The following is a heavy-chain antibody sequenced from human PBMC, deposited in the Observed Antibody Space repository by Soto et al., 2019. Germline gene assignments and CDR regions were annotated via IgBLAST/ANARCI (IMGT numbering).Heavy chain of an antibody. D-gene: IGHD3-16*01. CDR1: GYTFTSYG. CDR2: ISTYNGNT. CDR3: ARFDLRGDIFDL. J-gene: IGHJ2*01. V-gene: IGHV1-18*01. Sequence: QVQLVQSGADVKKPGASVKVSCKASGYTFTSYGISWVRQAPGQGPEWMGWISTYNGNTKYAQKVQGRVAMTTDTSTSTAYMELRSLTSDDTAVYFCARFDLRGDIFDLWGRGTLVSVSS.